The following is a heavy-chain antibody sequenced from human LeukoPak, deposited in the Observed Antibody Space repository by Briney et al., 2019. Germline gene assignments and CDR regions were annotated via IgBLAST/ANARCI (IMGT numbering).Heavy chain of an antibody. J-gene: IGHJ4*02. V-gene: IGHV4-39*01. CDR1: GGSISSGPYY. CDR3: ARRYSSGYYGAFYFDY. CDR2: FYYTGST. D-gene: IGHD3-22*01. Sequence: PSETLSLTCTVSGGSISSGPYYWVWIRQPPGKGLEWIGNFYYTGSTNYNPSLKSRLTISVDTSKNQFSLKLSSVTAADTAVYYCARRYSSGYYGAFYFDYWGQGTLVTVSS.